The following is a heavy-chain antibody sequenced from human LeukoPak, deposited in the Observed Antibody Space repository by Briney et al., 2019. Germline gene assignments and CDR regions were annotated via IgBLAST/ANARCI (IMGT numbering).Heavy chain of an antibody. CDR1: GFTFSSYA. V-gene: IGHV3-30-3*01. CDR2: ISYDGSNK. D-gene: IGHD6-6*01. Sequence: GRSLRLSCAASGFTFSSYAMHWVRQAPGKGLEWVTVISYDGSNKYYADSVKGRFTISRDNSKNTLYLQMNSLRAEDTAVYYCARDLQAARPLDYFDCWGLGTLVTVSS. CDR3: ARDLQAARPLDYFDC. J-gene: IGHJ4*02.